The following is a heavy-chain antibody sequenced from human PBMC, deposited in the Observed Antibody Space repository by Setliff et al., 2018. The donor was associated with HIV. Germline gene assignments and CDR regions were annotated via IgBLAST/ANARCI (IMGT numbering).Heavy chain of an antibody. CDR2: IYPGDSDT. V-gene: IGHV5-51*01. J-gene: IGHJ5*01. Sequence: PGESLKISCKGSGYGFSSHWIAWVRQMPGKGLEWMGIIYPGDSDTRYSPSFQGQVTISADKSISTAYLQWSSLKASDTAMYYCARVFSAGWFDSWGQGTLVTVSS. CDR3: ARVFSAGWFDS. D-gene: IGHD6-13*01. CDR1: GYGFSSHW.